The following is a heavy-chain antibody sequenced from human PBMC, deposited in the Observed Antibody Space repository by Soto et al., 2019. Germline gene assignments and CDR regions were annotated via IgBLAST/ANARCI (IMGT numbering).Heavy chain of an antibody. J-gene: IGHJ5*02. CDR2: ISAYNGNT. Sequence: ASVKVSCKASGYTFTSYGISWVRQAPGQGLEWMGWISAYNGNTNYAQKLQGRVTMTTDTSTSTAYMELRSLRSDDTAVYYCARPFYGSVPGGWFDPWGQGTLVTVSS. CDR3: ARPFYGSVPGGWFDP. CDR1: GYTFTSYG. V-gene: IGHV1-18*04. D-gene: IGHD3-10*01.